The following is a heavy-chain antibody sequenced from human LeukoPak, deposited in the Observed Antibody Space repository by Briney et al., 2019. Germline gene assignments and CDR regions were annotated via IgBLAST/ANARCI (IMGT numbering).Heavy chain of an antibody. J-gene: IGHJ4*02. V-gene: IGHV1-18*01. CDR2: IRAYNGNA. D-gene: IGHD3-22*01. CDR1: GYTFTSYG. Sequence: GASVKVSCKASGYTFTSYGISWVRQAPGQGLEWMGWIRAYNGNANYAQNLQPRITMTTDTSTSTAYMELTSLRSDDTAVYYCARDYYYDSSGYVDYWGQGTLVTVSS. CDR3: ARDYYYDSSGYVDY.